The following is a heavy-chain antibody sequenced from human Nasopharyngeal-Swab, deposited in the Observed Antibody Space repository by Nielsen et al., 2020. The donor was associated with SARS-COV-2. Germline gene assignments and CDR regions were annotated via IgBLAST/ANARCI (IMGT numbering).Heavy chain of an antibody. CDR1: GGSISSSSYY. Sequence: SETLSLTCTVSGGSISSSSYYWGWIRQPPGKGPEWIGSMYYSGSTYYNPSLKSRVTIPVDTSKNQFSLKLSSVTAADTAVYYCARRVAVADSFDYWGQGTLVTVSS. CDR2: MYYSGST. V-gene: IGHV4-39*01. D-gene: IGHD6-19*01. J-gene: IGHJ4*02. CDR3: ARRVAVADSFDY.